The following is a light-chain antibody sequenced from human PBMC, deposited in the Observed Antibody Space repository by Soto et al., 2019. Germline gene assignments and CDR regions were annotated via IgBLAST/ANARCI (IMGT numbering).Light chain of an antibody. V-gene: IGLV2-14*01. CDR3: SSYTSTGTRV. CDR1: SSDVGGYNY. CDR2: DVS. Sequence: QSALTQPASVSGSPGQSITISCTGTSSDVGGYNYVSWYQHHPGKAPKLMIYDVSSRPSGVSNRFSGSKSGNTASLIISGPQAEDEADYYCSSYTSTGTRVFGGGTKLTVL. J-gene: IGLJ2*01.